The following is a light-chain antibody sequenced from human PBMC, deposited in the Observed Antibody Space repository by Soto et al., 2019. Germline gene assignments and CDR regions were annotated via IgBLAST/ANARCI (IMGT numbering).Light chain of an antibody. Sequence: DIQLTQSPTSLSASVGDRVTIICRASQSVSLYLNWFQQKPGEAPNLLISAASRLHSGVPSRFSGSGSGTEFTLTISNLQPEDFATYYCQQSYSAPRAFGPGTKVDI. CDR1: QSVSLY. J-gene: IGKJ3*01. CDR2: AAS. CDR3: QQSYSAPRA. V-gene: IGKV1-39*01.